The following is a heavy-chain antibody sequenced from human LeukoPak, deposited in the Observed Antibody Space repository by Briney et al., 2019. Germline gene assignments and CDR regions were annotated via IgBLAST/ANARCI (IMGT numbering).Heavy chain of an antibody. J-gene: IGHJ6*03. Sequence: ASVKVSCKASGYSFTSHYMHWVRQAPGQGLEWLGLINPSGSSTLYAQKFQGRVTMTRDMSTTTDCMELSSLRSEDTAVYYCARDRRWELLGYYYYYYYMDVWGKGTTVTISS. CDR2: INPSGSST. V-gene: IGHV1-46*01. CDR1: GYSFTSHY. D-gene: IGHD1-26*01. CDR3: ARDRRWELLGYYYYYYYMDV.